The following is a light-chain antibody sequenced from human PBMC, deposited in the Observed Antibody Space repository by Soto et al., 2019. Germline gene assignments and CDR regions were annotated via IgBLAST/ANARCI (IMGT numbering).Light chain of an antibody. CDR1: QSISSW. CDR3: QQYSSYPRT. Sequence: DIQMTQSPSTLSGSVGERVTITCRASQSISSWLAWYQQKPGKAPKLLIYKASGLESGVPSRFSGSGSGTEFTLTISSLQPDDFATYYCQQYSSYPRTFGQGTNVEIK. V-gene: IGKV1-5*03. J-gene: IGKJ1*01. CDR2: KAS.